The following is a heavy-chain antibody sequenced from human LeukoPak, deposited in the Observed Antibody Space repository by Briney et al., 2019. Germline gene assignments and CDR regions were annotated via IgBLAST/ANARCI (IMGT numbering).Heavy chain of an antibody. CDR2: ISAYNGNT. V-gene: IGHV1-18*01. Sequence: ASVKVSCKASGYTFTSYAMHWVRQAPGQGLEWMGWISAYNGNTNYAQKPQGRVTMTTDTSTSTAYMELRSLRSDDTAVYYCARGYYCSSTSCYIWGLTPFPFDPWGQGTLVTVSS. CDR3: ARGYYCSSTSCYIWGLTPFPFDP. J-gene: IGHJ5*02. CDR1: GYTFTSYA. D-gene: IGHD2-2*02.